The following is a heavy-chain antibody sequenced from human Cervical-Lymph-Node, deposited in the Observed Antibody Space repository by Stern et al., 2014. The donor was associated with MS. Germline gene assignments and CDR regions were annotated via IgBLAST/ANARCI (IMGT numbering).Heavy chain of an antibody. V-gene: IGHV3-21*01. CDR3: ARDHDPLTRTPDY. J-gene: IGHJ4*02. CDR2: ISSSSSYI. CDR1: GFTFSSYS. Sequence: EVQLVESGGGLVKPGGSLRLSCAASGFTFSSYSMNWVRQAPGKGLEWVSSISSSSSYIYYADSVKGRFTISRDNAKNSLYLQMNSLRAEDTAVYYCARDHDPLTRTPDYWGQGTLVTVSS. D-gene: IGHD1-1*01.